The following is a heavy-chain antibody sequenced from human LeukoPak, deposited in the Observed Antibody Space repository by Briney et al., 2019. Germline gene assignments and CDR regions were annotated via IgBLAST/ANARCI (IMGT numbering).Heavy chain of an antibody. CDR3: ARYSSSTTYLDY. D-gene: IGHD5/OR15-5a*01. CDR2: ISYDGSNK. Sequence: GGSLRLSCAASGFTSSSYAMHWVRQAPGKGLEWVAVISYDGSNKYYADSVKGRFTISRDNSKNTLYLQMNSLRAEDTAVYYCARYSSSTTYLDYWGQGTLVTVSS. V-gene: IGHV3-30-3*01. J-gene: IGHJ4*02. CDR1: GFTSSSYA.